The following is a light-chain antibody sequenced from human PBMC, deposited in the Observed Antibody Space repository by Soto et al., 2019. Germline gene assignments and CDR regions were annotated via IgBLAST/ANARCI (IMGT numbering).Light chain of an antibody. Sequence: DIQMTQSPSTLSASVGDRVTITCRASQSISNRLAWYHQKPGKTPNLLIYDASNLGSGVPSRFSGSGSGTEFTLTISSLQPDDFATYYCQQYETFSGTFGPGTKVDIK. V-gene: IGKV1-5*01. CDR1: QSISNR. CDR3: QQYETFSGT. J-gene: IGKJ1*01. CDR2: DAS.